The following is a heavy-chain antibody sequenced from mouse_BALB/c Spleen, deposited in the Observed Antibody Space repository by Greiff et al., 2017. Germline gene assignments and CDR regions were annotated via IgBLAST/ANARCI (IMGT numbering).Heavy chain of an antibody. D-gene: IGHD1-1*01. J-gene: IGHJ4*01. CDR2: INPSSGYT. V-gene: IGHV1-4*02. Sequence: QVQLQQSAAELARPGASVRMSCKASGYTFTSYTMHWVKQRPGQGLEWIGYINPSSGYTEYNQKFKDKTTLTADKSSSTAYMQLSSLTSEDSAVYYCARLLSGAMDYWGQGTSVTVSS. CDR3: ARLLSGAMDY. CDR1: GYTFTSYT.